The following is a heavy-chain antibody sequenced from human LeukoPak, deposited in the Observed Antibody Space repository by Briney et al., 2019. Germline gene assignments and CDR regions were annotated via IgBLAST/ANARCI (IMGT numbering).Heavy chain of an antibody. CDR1: GYTFTSYG. V-gene: IGHV1-18*01. J-gene: IGHJ5*02. Sequence: ASVKVSCKASGYTFTSYGISWVRQAPGQGLEWMGWISAYNGNTNYAQKLQGRVTMTTDTSTSTAYMELRSLRSDDTAVYYCARVGSTITIFGVARGFDPWGQGTLVTVSS. CDR3: ARVGSTITIFGVARGFDP. CDR2: ISAYNGNT. D-gene: IGHD3-3*01.